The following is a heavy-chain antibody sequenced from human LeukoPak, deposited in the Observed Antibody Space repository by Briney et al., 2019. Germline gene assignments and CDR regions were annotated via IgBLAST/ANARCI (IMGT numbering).Heavy chain of an antibody. CDR3: AREPPLGYYDSSGSV. J-gene: IGHJ4*02. Sequence: PSETPSLTCTVSGGSISSSSYYWGWIRQPPGKGLEWIGSIYYSGSTYYNPSLKSRVTISVDTSKNQFSLKLSSVTAADTAVYYCAREPPLGYYDSSGSVWGQGTLVTVSS. CDR2: IYYSGST. CDR1: GGSISSSSYY. V-gene: IGHV4-39*07. D-gene: IGHD3-22*01.